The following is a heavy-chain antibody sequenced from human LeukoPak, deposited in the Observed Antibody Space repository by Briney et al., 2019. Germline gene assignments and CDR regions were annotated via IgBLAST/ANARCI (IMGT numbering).Heavy chain of an antibody. CDR3: ATYDSSGYLDY. D-gene: IGHD3-22*01. CDR1: GYSLTELS. J-gene: IGHJ4*02. CDR2: FDLADDKT. Sequence: GASVKVSCKVSGYSLTELSMHWVRQAPGKGLEWMGGFDLADDKTIFAQKFQGRVTLTEDTSTDTAYMELSSLRSEDTAVYYCATYDSSGYLDYWGQGTLVTVSS. V-gene: IGHV1-24*01.